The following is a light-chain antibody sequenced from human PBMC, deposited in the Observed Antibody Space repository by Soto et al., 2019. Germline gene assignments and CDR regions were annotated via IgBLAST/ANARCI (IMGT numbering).Light chain of an antibody. J-gene: IGLJ1*01. CDR2: EVS. CDR3: YSYAGSNLYV. Sequence: HSVLTQPPSASGSPGQSVTISCTGTSRDIGDYNYVSWYQHNPSKAPKFLIYEVSKRPSGVADRFSGSKSGNTASLTVSGLQAEDEADYYCYSYAGSNLYVFGTGTKRTVL. V-gene: IGLV2-8*01. CDR1: SRDIGDYNY.